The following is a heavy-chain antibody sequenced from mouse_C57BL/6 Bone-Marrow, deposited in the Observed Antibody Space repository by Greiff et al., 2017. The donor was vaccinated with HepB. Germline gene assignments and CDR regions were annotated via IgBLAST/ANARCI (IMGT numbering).Heavy chain of an antibody. D-gene: IGHD2-2*01. CDR2: IRLKSDNYAT. CDR1: GFTFSNYW. CDR3: TGEVTTSWFAY. J-gene: IGHJ3*01. Sequence: EVQLQESGGGLVQPGGSMKLSCVASGFTFSNYWMNWVRQSPEKGLEWVAQIRLKSDNYATHYAESVKGRFTISRDDSKSSVYLQMNNLRAEDTGIYYCTGEVTTSWFAYWGQGTLVTVSA. V-gene: IGHV6-3*01.